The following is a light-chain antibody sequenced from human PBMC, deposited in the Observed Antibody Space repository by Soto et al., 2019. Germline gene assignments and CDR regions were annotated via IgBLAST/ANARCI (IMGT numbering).Light chain of an antibody. CDR1: QSVSSS. CDR2: DAS. CDR3: QQRSNWPSLT. Sequence: EIVLTQSPATLSLSPGERGTLSCRASQSVSSSLAWYQQKPGQAPRLLIYDASKRAPGIPARFSGSGSWTDFTLTISSLEPEDFTVYYCQQRSNWPSLTFGGGTKVEIK. V-gene: IGKV3-11*01. J-gene: IGKJ4*01.